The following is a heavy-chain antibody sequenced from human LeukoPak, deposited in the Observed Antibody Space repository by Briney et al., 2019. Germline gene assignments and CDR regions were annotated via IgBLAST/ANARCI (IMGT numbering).Heavy chain of an antibody. J-gene: IGHJ6*03. V-gene: IGHV3-30*02. CDR2: IRYDGSNK. D-gene: IGHD3-10*01. Sequence: GGSLRLSCAASGFTFSSYGTHWVRQAPGKGLEWVAFIRYDGSNKYYADSVKGRFTISRDNSKNTLYLQMNSLRAEDTAVYYCAKTMVRGVAPYNYMDVWGKGTTVTISS. CDR1: GFTFSSYG. CDR3: AKTMVRGVAPYNYMDV.